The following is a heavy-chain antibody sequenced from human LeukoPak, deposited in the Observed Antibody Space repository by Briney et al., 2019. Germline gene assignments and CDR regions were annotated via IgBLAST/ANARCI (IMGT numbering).Heavy chain of an antibody. V-gene: IGHV4-34*01. CDR3: ARGPNTFRYQLLELFDP. CDR1: GGSFSGYY. CDR2: INHSGST. J-gene: IGHJ5*02. D-gene: IGHD2-2*01. Sequence: KSSETLSLTCAVYGGSFSGYYWSWIRQPPGKGLEWIGEINHSGSTNYNPSLKSRVIISVDTSKNQFSLKLSSVTAADTAVYYCARGPNTFRYQLLELFDPWGQGTLVTVSS.